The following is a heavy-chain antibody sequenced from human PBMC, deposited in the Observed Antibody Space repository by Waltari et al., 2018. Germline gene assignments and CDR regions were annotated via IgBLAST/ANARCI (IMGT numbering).Heavy chain of an antibody. CDR1: GFTFSSHS. D-gene: IGHD6-13*01. CDR2: ISSSSSTI. Sequence: EVQLVESGGGLVQPGGSLRLSCAASGFTFSSHSMNWVRQAPGKGLEWVSYISSSSSTIYYADSVKGRFTISRDNAKNSLYLQMNSLRAEDTAVYYCARDYVGSSWYEPEDYWGQGTLVTVSS. V-gene: IGHV3-48*04. CDR3: ARDYVGSSWYEPEDY. J-gene: IGHJ4*02.